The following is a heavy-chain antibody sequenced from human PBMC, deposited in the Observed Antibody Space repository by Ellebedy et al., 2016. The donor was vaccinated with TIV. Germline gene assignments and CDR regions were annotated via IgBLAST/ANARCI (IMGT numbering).Heavy chain of an antibody. Sequence: GGSLRLXCVASGFTFSDHSMSWLRQAPGQGLQWISYISTGSTSTKYADSVKGRFTVSRDDAEDSLYLQMNSLRGDDTAVYYCARGWGYSGLYDLWGQGNLVTVSS. V-gene: IGHV3-11*03. CDR2: ISTGSTST. CDR3: ARGWGYSGLYDL. CDR1: GFTFSDHS. J-gene: IGHJ1*01. D-gene: IGHD5-12*01.